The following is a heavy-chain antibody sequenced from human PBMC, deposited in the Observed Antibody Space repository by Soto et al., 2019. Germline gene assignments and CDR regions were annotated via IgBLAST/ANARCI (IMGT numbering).Heavy chain of an antibody. CDR2: LGGSNSDT. Sequence: GSLRLSCEASGFTFSDYAMSWVRQAPGKGLEWVSGLGGSNSDTHYAASVEGRFTVSRDNSKNTLFLQMNSLRVEDTAVYYCAKDKVDHNSVWDPFDIWGQGTLVTVS. J-gene: IGHJ3*02. V-gene: IGHV3-23*01. D-gene: IGHD2-15*01. CDR1: GFTFSDYA. CDR3: AKDKVDHNSVWDPFDI.